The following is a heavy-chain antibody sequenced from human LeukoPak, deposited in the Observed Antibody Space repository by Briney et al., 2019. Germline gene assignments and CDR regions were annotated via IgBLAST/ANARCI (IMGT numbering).Heavy chain of an antibody. CDR2: IGSSDRTT. CDR1: GFTFRNYA. J-gene: IGHJ4*02. Sequence: GGSLTLACAASGFTFRNYAMSWVRQAPGGGRELVSAIGSSDRTTHYADSVKGRFTDSRANSQNTLHLQMNSLRAEDTAVYHCARQLGYCSDGSCYFDSWGQGTLVTVSS. D-gene: IGHD2-15*01. V-gene: IGHV3-23*01. CDR3: ARQLGYCSDGSCYFDS.